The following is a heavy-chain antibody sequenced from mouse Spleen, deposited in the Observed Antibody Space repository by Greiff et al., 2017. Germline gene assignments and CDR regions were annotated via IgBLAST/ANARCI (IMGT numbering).Heavy chain of an antibody. D-gene: IGHD2-10*02. J-gene: IGHJ4*01. CDR3: ARPYGNDVGYAMDY. V-gene: IGHV1-69*01. Sequence: VQLQQSGAELVMPGASVKLSCKASGYTFTSYWMHWVKQRPGQGLEWIGEIDPSDSYTNYNQKFKGKATLTVDKSSSTAYMQLSSLTSEDSAVYYCARPYGNDVGYAMDYWGQGTSVTVSS. CDR1: GYTFTSYW. CDR2: IDPSDSYT.